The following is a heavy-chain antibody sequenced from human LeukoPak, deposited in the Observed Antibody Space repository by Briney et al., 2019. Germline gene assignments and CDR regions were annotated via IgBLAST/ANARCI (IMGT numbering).Heavy chain of an antibody. CDR2: INHSGST. CDR3: ARGRIVLRYFDWLLSGYYFDY. V-gene: IGHV4-34*01. Sequence: SETLSLTCAVYGGSFSGYYWSWIRQPPGKGLEWIGEINHSGSTNYNPPLKSRVTISVDTSKTQFSLKLSSVTAADTAVYYCARGRIVLRYFDWLLSGYYFDYWGQGTLVTVSS. D-gene: IGHD3-9*01. CDR1: GGSFSGYY. J-gene: IGHJ4*02.